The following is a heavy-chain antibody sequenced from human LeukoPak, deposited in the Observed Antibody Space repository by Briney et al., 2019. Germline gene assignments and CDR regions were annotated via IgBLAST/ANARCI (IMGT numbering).Heavy chain of an antibody. CDR1: GYTFTSYY. Sequence: GASVKVSCKASGYTFTSYYMHWVRQAPGQGLEWMGIINPSGGSTSYAQKFQGRVTMTRDMSTSTVYMELSSLRSEDTAVYYCARDCPAYYYDSSGFDYWGQGTLVTVSS. CDR2: INPSGGST. D-gene: IGHD3-22*01. J-gene: IGHJ4*02. CDR3: ARDCPAYYYDSSGFDY. V-gene: IGHV1-46*01.